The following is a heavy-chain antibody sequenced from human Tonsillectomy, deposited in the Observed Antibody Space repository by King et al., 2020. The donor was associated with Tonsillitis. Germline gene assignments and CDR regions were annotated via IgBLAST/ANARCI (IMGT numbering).Heavy chain of an antibody. J-gene: IGHJ4*02. CDR3: TTNGAYCLNF. CDR1: GGSINDDHW. V-gene: IGHV4-4*02. CDR2: IHHSGRT. Sequence: QLQESGPGLLKPMGTLSLTCAVSGGSINDDHWWSWVRQPPGKGLEWIGEIHHSGRTKYNPSLKSRVTISVDKSKNQFSLNVNSVTAADTALYYCTTNGAYCLNFWGQGTLVTVSS. D-gene: IGHD4-17*01.